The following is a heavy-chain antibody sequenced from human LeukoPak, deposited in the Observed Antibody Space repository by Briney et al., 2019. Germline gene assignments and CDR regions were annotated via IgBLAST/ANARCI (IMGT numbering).Heavy chain of an antibody. V-gene: IGHV3-7*01. Sequence: GGSLRLSCAASGFTFSSYWMTWVRQAPGKGLEWVANIKQDGSEKYYVDSVKGRFTISRDNAKNSLYLQMNSLRAEDTAVYYCARDNWDSGSYYGAFDIWGQGTMVTVSS. CDR1: GFTFSSYW. J-gene: IGHJ3*02. D-gene: IGHD1-26*01. CDR2: IKQDGSEK. CDR3: ARDNWDSGSYYGAFDI.